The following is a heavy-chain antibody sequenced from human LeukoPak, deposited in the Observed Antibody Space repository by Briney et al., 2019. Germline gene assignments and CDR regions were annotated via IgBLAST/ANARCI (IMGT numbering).Heavy chain of an antibody. J-gene: IGHJ5*02. Sequence: SSETLSLTCTVSGGSISSYYWSWIRQPAGTALEWIGRIYTSGTITYNPSLKSRVTMSVDTSKNQFSLKLSSVTAADTAVYYCARDSGTTGEVKFDPWGQGTLVTVSS. CDR2: IYTSGTI. CDR1: GGSISSYY. V-gene: IGHV4-4*07. CDR3: ARDSGTTGEVKFDP. D-gene: IGHD3-10*01.